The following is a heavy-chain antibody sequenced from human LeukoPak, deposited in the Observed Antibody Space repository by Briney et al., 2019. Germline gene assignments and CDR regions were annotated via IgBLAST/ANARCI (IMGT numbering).Heavy chain of an antibody. D-gene: IGHD2-2*02. Sequence: PSQTLSLTCTVSGGSISSGDYYWSWIRQPPGKGLEWIGYIYYSGSTHYNPSLKSRVTISVDTSKNQFSLKLSSVTAADTAVYYCARVVPAAILDYWGQGTLVTVSS. CDR1: GGSISSGDYY. CDR2: IYYSGST. CDR3: ARVVPAAILDY. V-gene: IGHV4-30-4*08. J-gene: IGHJ4*02.